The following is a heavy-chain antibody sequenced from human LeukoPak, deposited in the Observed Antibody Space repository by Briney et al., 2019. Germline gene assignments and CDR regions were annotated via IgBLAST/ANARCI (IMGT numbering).Heavy chain of an antibody. V-gene: IGHV3-7*01. J-gene: IGHJ4*02. CDR3: ARDPYGSELDY. CDR1: GFTFSNYW. CDR2: IKQDGSEK. D-gene: IGHD3-10*01. Sequence: GGSLRLSCAASGFTFSNYWMSWVRQAPGKGLEWVANIKQDGSEKYYVDSVKGRFTISRDNAKNSLYLQMNSLRAEGTAVYYCARDPYGSELDYWGQGTLVTVSS.